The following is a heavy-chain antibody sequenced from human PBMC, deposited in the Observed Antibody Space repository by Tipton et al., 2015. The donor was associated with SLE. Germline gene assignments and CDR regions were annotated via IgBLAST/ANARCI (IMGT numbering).Heavy chain of an antibody. V-gene: IGHV4-31*03. Sequence: TLSLTCTVSGGSISSGGYYWTWIRQHPGKGLESIGYITNSGTTYYNPSLKSRVTLSVDASKNQFSLKLTSVSAADTAVYYCAREGQWFGEDWGQGILVTVSS. J-gene: IGHJ4*02. CDR1: GGSISSGGYY. CDR2: ITNSGTT. D-gene: IGHD3-10*01. CDR3: AREGQWFGED.